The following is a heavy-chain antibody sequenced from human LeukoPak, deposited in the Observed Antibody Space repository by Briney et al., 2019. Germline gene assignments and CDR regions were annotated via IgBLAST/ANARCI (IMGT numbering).Heavy chain of an antibody. D-gene: IGHD3-10*01. CDR2: IYYTGST. CDR3: ARHRGPFDY. Sequence: PSETLSLTCTVSGGSISSYYWGWIRQPPGKGLEYIGYIYYTGSTNYNPSLKSRVTISVDTSKNQFSLKVTSVTAADTAVYYCARHRGPFDYWGQGTLVTVSS. CDR1: GGSISSYY. V-gene: IGHV4-59*08. J-gene: IGHJ4*02.